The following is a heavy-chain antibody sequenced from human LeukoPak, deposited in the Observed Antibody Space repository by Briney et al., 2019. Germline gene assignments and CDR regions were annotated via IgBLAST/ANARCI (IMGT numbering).Heavy chain of an antibody. J-gene: IGHJ4*02. CDR3: ARDFFSYSSSWPFDY. CDR2: ISGGST. Sequence: GGSLRLSCAASGFTVSSNEMSWVRQAPGKGLEWVSSISGGSTYYADSRKGRFTISRDNAKNSLYLQMNSLRAEDTAVYYCARDFFSYSSSWPFDYWGQGTLVTVSS. CDR1: GFTVSSNE. D-gene: IGHD6-13*01. V-gene: IGHV3-38-3*01.